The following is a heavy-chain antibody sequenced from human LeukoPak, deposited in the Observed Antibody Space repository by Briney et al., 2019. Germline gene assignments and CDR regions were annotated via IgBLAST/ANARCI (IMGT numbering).Heavy chain of an antibody. Sequence: SETLSLTCAVYGGSFSGYYWSWIRQPPGKGLEWIGEINHSGSTNYNPSLKSRVTISVDTSKNQFSLKLSSVTAADTAVYYCARGTYYYDSSGYYNGKPFDYWGQGTLVTVSS. D-gene: IGHD3-22*01. CDR1: GGSFSGYY. V-gene: IGHV4-34*01. CDR2: INHSGST. CDR3: ARGTYYYDSSGYYNGKPFDY. J-gene: IGHJ4*02.